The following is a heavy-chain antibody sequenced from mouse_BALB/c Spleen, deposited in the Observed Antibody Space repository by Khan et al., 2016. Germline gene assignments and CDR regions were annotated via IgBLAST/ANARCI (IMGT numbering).Heavy chain of an antibody. D-gene: IGHD2-14*01. CDR1: GFTFSNYW. Sequence: EVKLEVSGGGLVQPGGSMKLSCVASGFTFSNYWMNWVRQSPEKGLEWVAEIRLKSDDYVTHDAESVKGRFTSSRDESNISVYLQMNNIRAEDSSIYYCWVLLWGQGTTLTVSS. V-gene: IGHV6-6*02. CDR2: IRLKSDDYVT. J-gene: IGHJ2*01. CDR3: WVLL.